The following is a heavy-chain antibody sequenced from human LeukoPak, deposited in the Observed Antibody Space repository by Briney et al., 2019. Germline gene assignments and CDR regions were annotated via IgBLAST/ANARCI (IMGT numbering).Heavy chain of an antibody. CDR2: IYPGDSDT. CDR1: GYSFTSYW. Sequence: GESLKISCKGSGYSFTSYWIGWVRQMPGKGLEWMGIIYPGDSDTRYSPSFQGQVTISADKSISTAYLQWSSLKASDTAMYYCARTYYYDSSGYYSYYFDYWGREPWSPSPQ. CDR3: ARTYYYDSSGYYSYYFDY. V-gene: IGHV5-51*01. D-gene: IGHD3-22*01. J-gene: IGHJ4*02.